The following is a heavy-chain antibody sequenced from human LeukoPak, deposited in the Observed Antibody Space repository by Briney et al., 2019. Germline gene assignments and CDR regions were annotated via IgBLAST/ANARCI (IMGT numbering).Heavy chain of an antibody. Sequence: SETLSLTCAVYGGSFSGYYWSWIRQPPGKGLEWIGEINHSGSTNYNPSLKSRVTISVDTSKNQFSLKLSSVTAADTAVYYCATERYCSGGSCSMDTAMVWGQGTLVTVSS. V-gene: IGHV4-34*01. CDR2: INHSGST. J-gene: IGHJ4*02. CDR1: GGSFSGYY. D-gene: IGHD2-15*01. CDR3: ATERYCSGGSCSMDTAMV.